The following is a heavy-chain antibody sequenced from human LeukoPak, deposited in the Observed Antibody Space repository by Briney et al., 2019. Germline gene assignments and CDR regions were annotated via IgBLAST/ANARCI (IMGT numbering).Heavy chain of an antibody. CDR3: ARARGRFLEWLSAYFDY. CDR1: GFTSDDYG. V-gene: IGHV3-20*04. Sequence: GGSLRHSCAASGFTSDDYGMRCVPQAPGKGGEWVSGINWNGCSTGYADSVKGRFTISRDNAKNSLYLQMNSLRAEDTALYYCARARGRFLEWLSAYFDYWGQGTLVTVSS. CDR2: INWNGCST. J-gene: IGHJ4*02. D-gene: IGHD3-3*01.